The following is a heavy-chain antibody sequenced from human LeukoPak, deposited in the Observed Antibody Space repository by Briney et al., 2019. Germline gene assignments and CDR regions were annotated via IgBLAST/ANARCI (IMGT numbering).Heavy chain of an antibody. J-gene: IGHJ4*02. V-gene: IGHV3-74*01. CDR2: MNSDGSST. CDR1: GFTFSSYW. CDR3: ARDGERWLSKELDY. Sequence: GGSLRLSCAASGFTFSSYWMHWVRQPPGKGLVWVSRMNSDGSSTSYADSVKGRFTISRDNAKNTLYLQMNSLRAEDTAVYYCARDGERWLSKELDYWGQGTLVTVSS. D-gene: IGHD5-24*01.